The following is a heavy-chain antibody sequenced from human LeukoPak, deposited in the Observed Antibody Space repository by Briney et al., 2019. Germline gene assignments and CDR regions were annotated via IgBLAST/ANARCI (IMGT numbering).Heavy chain of an antibody. CDR1: GGSISSGSYY. CDR3: ARVSREGGLFLPLFDY. D-gene: IGHD3-10*01. V-gene: IGHV4-61*02. CDR2: IYTSGST. Sequence: SETLSLTCTVSGGSISSGSYYWSWIRQPAGKGLEWIGRIYTSGSTNYNPSLKSRVTISVDTSKNQFSLKLSSVTAADTAVYYCARVSREGGLFLPLFDYWGQGTLVTVSS. J-gene: IGHJ4*02.